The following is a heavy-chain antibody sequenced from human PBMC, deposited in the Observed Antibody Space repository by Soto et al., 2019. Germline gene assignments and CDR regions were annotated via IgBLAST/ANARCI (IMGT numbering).Heavy chain of an antibody. V-gene: IGHV3-30*04. Sequence: GGSLRLSCAASGFTFSNYGLHWVRQAPGRGLEWVAVISNDGKNRYYADSVKGRFTISRDNSENTLYLQMNSLIAEDTAVYYCAKDRPLYYYGSGSAAFDIWGQGTMVTVSS. D-gene: IGHD3-10*01. CDR3: AKDRPLYYYGSGSAAFDI. J-gene: IGHJ3*02. CDR1: GFTFSNYG. CDR2: ISNDGKNR.